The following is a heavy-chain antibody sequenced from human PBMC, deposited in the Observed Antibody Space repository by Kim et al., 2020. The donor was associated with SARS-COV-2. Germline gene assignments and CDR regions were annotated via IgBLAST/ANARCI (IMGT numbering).Heavy chain of an antibody. D-gene: IGHD6-19*01. V-gene: IGHV3-74*01. CDR3: TGGYTSGWYLD. CDR2: INSDGSGT. CDR1: GFTFSSYW. J-gene: IGHJ4*02. Sequence: GGSLRLSCVASGFTFSSYWMHWVRQAPGKGLVWVSRINSDGSGTTYADSVKGRFTISRDNAKNTLYLQMNSLRAEDTAVYYCTGGYTSGWYLDWGQGTLVTVSS.